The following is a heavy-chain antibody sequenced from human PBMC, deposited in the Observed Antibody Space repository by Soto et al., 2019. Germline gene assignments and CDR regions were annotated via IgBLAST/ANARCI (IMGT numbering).Heavy chain of an antibody. CDR3: ARRTVGASPNWFDP. V-gene: IGHV4-34*01. Sequence: WETLSLTCAVYGGSFPGYYWSWIRQPPGKGLEWIGEINRSGSTNYNSSLKSRVTISVDTSKNQFSLKLSSVTAADTAVYYCARRTVGASPNWFDPWGQGTLVTVTS. J-gene: IGHJ5*02. CDR2: INRSGST. D-gene: IGHD1-26*01. CDR1: GGSFPGYY.